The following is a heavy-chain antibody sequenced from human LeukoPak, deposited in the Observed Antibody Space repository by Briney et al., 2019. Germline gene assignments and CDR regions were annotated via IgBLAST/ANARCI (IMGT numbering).Heavy chain of an antibody. Sequence: PSETLSLTCAVSGGPFSGYYWTWIRQPSGKGLEWIGEINHSGSANYNPSLMSRVTISLDTSKNHFSLNLSSVTAADTAVYYCARGQGTVTTHWGQGTLVTVSS. CDR3: ARGQGTVTTH. J-gene: IGHJ4*02. D-gene: IGHD4-11*01. CDR1: GGPFSGYY. V-gene: IGHV4-34*01. CDR2: INHSGSA.